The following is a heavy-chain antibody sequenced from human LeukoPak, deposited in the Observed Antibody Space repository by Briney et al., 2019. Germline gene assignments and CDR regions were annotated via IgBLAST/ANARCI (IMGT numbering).Heavy chain of an antibody. Sequence: GGSLRLSCAASGFTFSGSALHWVRQASGKGLEWVGRIRSKPNSYATAYAASVKGRFTISRDDSKNTAYLQMNSLKTEDTAVYYCVRRSSDEGSGYYDHWGQGTLVTVSS. D-gene: IGHD3-22*01. J-gene: IGHJ5*02. CDR3: VRRSSDEGSGYYDH. V-gene: IGHV3-73*01. CDR1: GFTFSGSA. CDR2: IRSKPNSYAT.